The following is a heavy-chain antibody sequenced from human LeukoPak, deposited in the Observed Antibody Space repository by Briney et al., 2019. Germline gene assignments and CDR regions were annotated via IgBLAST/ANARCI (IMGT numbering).Heavy chain of an antibody. Sequence: GESLQISCQCSGSSFTSYWLGWVRQLPGKGLEWMGIIYPGDSDTRYSPSFQGQVTISADKSISTAYLQWSSLKASDTAIYYCARGIVAAGFDCWGQGTLVTVSS. CDR1: GSSFTSYW. D-gene: IGHD6-13*01. CDR3: ARGIVAAGFDC. V-gene: IGHV5-51*01. CDR2: IYPGDSDT. J-gene: IGHJ4*02.